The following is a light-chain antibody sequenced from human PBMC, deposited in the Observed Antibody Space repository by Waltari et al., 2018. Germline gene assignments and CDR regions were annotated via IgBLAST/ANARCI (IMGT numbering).Light chain of an antibody. Sequence: DIQLTQSPSFTSASVGASVPITCRASQGISRFLAWYQQKPGKAPKLLIYAASTLQSGVPSRFSGSGSGTEFTLTISSLQPEDVATYYCQQRNSYPRTFGQGTKVEIK. V-gene: IGKV1-9*01. CDR3: QQRNSYPRT. CDR1: QGISRF. J-gene: IGKJ1*01. CDR2: AAS.